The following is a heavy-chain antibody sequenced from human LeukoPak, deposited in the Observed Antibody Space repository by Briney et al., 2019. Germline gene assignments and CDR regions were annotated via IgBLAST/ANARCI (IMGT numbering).Heavy chain of an antibody. CDR2: ITGNGDTT. V-gene: IGHV3-23*01. D-gene: IGHD3-10*01. Sequence: GGSLRLSCAASGFSFSSYAMTWVRQAPGKGLEWVSVITGNGDTTYYADSVKGRFTISRDNSKKMLYLQMNSLRAEDMAVYYCAKDGYYGSGDLQNYWGQGALVTVSS. CDR3: AKDGYYGSGDLQNY. J-gene: IGHJ4*02. CDR1: GFSFSSYA.